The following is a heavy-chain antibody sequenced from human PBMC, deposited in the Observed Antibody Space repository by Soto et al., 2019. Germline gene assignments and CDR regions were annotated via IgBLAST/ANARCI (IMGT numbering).Heavy chain of an antibody. CDR2: IIPIFGTA. Sequence: ASVKVSCKASGGTFSSYAISWVRQAPGQGLEWMGGIIPIFGTANYAQKFQGRVTITADESTSTAYMELSSLRSEDTAVYYCARGVNIVTHCDYWGQGTLVTVSS. CDR3: ARGVNIVTHCDY. J-gene: IGHJ4*02. D-gene: IGHD5-12*01. V-gene: IGHV1-69*13. CDR1: GGTFSSYA.